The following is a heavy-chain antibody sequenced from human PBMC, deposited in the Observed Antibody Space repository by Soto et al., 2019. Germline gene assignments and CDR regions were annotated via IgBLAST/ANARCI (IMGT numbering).Heavy chain of an antibody. CDR3: ARQCSTSCPMGAFDI. D-gene: IGHD2-2*01. J-gene: IGHJ3*02. CDR2: IYYSGST. Sequence: ETLSLTCTVSVGSISSSSYYWGWILQPPGKGLEWIGSIYYSGSTYYNPSLKSRVTISVDTSKNQFSLKLSSVTAADTAVYYCARQCSTSCPMGAFDIWGQGTMVTVSS. CDR1: VGSISSSSYY. V-gene: IGHV4-39*01.